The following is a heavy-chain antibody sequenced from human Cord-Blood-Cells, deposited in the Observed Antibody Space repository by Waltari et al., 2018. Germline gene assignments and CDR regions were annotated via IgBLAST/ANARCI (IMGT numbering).Heavy chain of an antibody. CDR3: ARRLVGATLNDAFDI. J-gene: IGHJ3*02. CDR2: INSDGSST. D-gene: IGHD2-15*01. CDR1: GFTFSSSW. Sequence: EVQLVESGGGLVQPGGSLRLSCAASGFTFSSSWMHWVRQAPGKGLVWVSRINSDGSSTSYADSVKGRFTISRDNAKNTLYLQMNSLRAEDTAVYYCARRLVGATLNDAFDIWGQGTMVTVSS. V-gene: IGHV3-74*01.